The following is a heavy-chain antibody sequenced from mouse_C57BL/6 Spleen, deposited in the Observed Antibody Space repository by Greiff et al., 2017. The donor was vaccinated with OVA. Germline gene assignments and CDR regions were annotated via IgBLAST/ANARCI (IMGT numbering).Heavy chain of an antibody. CDR1: GFTFTDYY. J-gene: IGHJ4*01. V-gene: IGHV7-3*01. D-gene: IGHD3-1*01. Sequence: EVQLVESGGGLVQPGGSLSLSCAASGFTFTDYYMSWVRQPPGKALEWLGFIRNKANGYTTEYSASVKGRFTISRDNSQSILYLQMNALRAEDSATYYCARYGLDVYYAMDYWGQGTSVTVSS. CDR2: IRNKANGYTT. CDR3: ARYGLDVYYAMDY.